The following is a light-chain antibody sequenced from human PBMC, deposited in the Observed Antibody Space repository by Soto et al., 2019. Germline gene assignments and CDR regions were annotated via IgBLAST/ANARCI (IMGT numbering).Light chain of an antibody. J-gene: IGLJ1*01. CDR2: GSS. Sequence: QSGLAQPRSMSEAPGQSSTISCTESSSNIGAHHDVRWHQQHPRRAPVPLIYGSSNRPSGDPDRFSGSKSGTSASPALTGLQAEDEADYYCQSYDNSLGVYVIGTGRKVT. CDR1: SSNIGAHHD. CDR3: QSYDNSLGVYV. V-gene: IGLV1-40*01.